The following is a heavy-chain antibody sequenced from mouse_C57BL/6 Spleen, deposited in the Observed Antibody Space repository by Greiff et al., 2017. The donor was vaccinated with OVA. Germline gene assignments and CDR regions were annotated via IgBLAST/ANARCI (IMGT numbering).Heavy chain of an antibody. V-gene: IGHV1-82*01. CDR2: IYPGDGDT. D-gene: IGHD1-1*01. Sequence: VQLQQSGPELVKPGASVKISCKASGYAFSSSWMNWVKQRPGKGLEWIGRIYPGDGDTNYNGKFKGKATLTADKSSSTAYMQLSSLTSEDSAVYFCARYYYGSSYHYAMDYWGQGTSVTVSS. J-gene: IGHJ4*01. CDR3: ARYYYGSSYHYAMDY. CDR1: GYAFSSSW.